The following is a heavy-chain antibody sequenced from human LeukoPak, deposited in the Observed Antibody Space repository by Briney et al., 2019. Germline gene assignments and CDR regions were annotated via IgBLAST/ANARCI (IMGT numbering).Heavy chain of an antibody. CDR1: GGSISSSSYY. CDR3: ARVGRGRYHGGNQIGY. J-gene: IGHJ4*02. CDR2: IYYSGST. D-gene: IGHD4-23*01. V-gene: IGHV4-39*07. Sequence: SETLSLTCTVSGGSISSSSYYWGWIRQPPGKGLEWIGSIYYSGSTYYNPSLKSRVTISVDTSKNQFSLKLSSVTAADTAVYYCARVGRGRYHGGNQIGYWGQGTLVTVSS.